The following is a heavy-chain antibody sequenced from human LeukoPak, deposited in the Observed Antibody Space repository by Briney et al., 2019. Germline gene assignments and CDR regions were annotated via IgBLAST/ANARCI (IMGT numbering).Heavy chain of an antibody. Sequence: SETLSLTCAVYGGSFSGYYWSWIRQPPGKGLEWIGAINHSGSTNYNPSLKSRVTISVDTSKNQFSLKLSSVTAADTAVYYCARGLGAARPMFDYWGQGTLVTVSS. J-gene: IGHJ4*02. D-gene: IGHD6-6*01. CDR2: INHSGST. CDR3: ARGLGAARPMFDY. CDR1: GGSFSGYY. V-gene: IGHV4-34*01.